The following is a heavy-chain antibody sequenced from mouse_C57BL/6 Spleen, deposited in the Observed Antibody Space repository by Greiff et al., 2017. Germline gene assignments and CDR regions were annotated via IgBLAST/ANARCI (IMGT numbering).Heavy chain of an antibody. J-gene: IGHJ4*01. CDR1: GFSLTSYA. CDR3: ARNSGDGDYYPMDY. D-gene: IGHD2-3*01. CDR2: IWTGGGT. Sequence: VQLKQSGPGLVAPSQSLSITCTVSGFSLTSYAISWVRQAPGKGLEWLGVIWTGGGTNYNSALKSRLSISKDNSKSQVFLKMNSLQTDDTARYYCARNSGDGDYYPMDYWGEGTPVTVSS. V-gene: IGHV2-9-1*01.